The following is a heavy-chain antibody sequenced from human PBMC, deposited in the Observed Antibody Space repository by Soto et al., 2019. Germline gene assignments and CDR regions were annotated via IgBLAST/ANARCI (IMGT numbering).Heavy chain of an antibody. CDR1: GASMNSYH. J-gene: IGHJ5*02. Sequence: SETLSLTCTVSGASMNSYHWSWIRQPAGKGLEWIGHIHSSGSTNYNPSLKSRVTMSVDTSKNQFSLRLMSLTAADTAVYYCARDQGVAAAGITWFDPWGQGSLVTVPS. V-gene: IGHV4-4*07. CDR3: ARDQGVAAAGITWFDP. D-gene: IGHD6-13*01. CDR2: IHSSGST.